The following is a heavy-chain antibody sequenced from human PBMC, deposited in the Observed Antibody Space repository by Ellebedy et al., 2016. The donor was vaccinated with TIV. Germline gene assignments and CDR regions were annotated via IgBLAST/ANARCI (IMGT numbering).Heavy chain of an antibody. V-gene: IGHV4-38-2*02. CDR2: MFHSGST. CDR1: GSSISSGYY. CDR3: ASDGAGRLDY. Sequence: MPSETLSLPCSLSGSSISSGYYCGWIRQPPGRGLEWRGSMFHSGSTYYSPSLKSRVTISVDTSNNQLSLRLSSVTAADTAVYHCASDGAGRLDYWGPGTLVTVSS. J-gene: IGHJ4*02.